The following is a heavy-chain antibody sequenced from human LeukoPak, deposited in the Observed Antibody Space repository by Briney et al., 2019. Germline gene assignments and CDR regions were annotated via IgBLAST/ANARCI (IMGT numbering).Heavy chain of an antibody. CDR3: ARKTYYGGNPGAGFFGY. CDR2: IYHSGST. CDR1: GYSISSGYY. J-gene: IGHJ4*02. V-gene: IGHV4-38-2*02. D-gene: IGHD4-23*01. Sequence: DPSQTLSLTCTVSGYSISSGYYWGWIRQPPGKGLEWIGSIYHSGSTYYNPSLKSRVTISVDTSKNQFSLKLSSVTAADTAVYYCARKTYYGGNPGAGFFGYWGQGTLVTVSS.